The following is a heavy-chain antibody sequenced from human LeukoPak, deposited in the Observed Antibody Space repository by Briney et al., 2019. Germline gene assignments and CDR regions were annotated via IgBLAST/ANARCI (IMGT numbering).Heavy chain of an antibody. Sequence: PGGSLRLSCVASGFTFSSYWMSWVRQAPGKGLEWVANIKQDGSEKYYVDSVKGRFTISRDNAKNSLYLQMNSLRAEDTAVYYCARDSTTVILYYYYGMDVWGQGTTVTVSS. CDR1: GFTFSSYW. CDR2: IKQDGSEK. V-gene: IGHV3-7*01. J-gene: IGHJ6*02. CDR3: ARDSTTVILYYYYGMDV. D-gene: IGHD4-11*01.